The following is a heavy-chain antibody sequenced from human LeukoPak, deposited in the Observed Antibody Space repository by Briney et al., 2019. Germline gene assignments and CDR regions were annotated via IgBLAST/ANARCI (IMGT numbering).Heavy chain of an antibody. Sequence: GGSLGLSCAASGFTFSSYTMNWARQAPGKGLQWVSSISSSSSLIYYADSVKGRFTISRDNAKNSLYLQMNSLRVEDTAVYYCASSVVNGYWGQGTLVTVSS. CDR3: ASSVVNGY. D-gene: IGHD4-23*01. CDR2: ISSSSSLI. CDR1: GFTFSSYT. V-gene: IGHV3-21*01. J-gene: IGHJ4*02.